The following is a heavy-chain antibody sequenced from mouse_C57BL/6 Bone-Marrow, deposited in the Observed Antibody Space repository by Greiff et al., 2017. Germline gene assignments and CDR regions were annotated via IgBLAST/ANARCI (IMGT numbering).Heavy chain of an antibody. CDR3: TRGDYGSSPWFAY. Sequence: VQLQQSGAELVRPGASVTLSCKASGYTFTDYEMHWVKQTPVHGLEWIGAIDPETGGPAYNQKFKGKAILTAAKSSSTASMELRSLTSGDSAVYSCTRGDYGSSPWFAYWGQGTLVTVSA. CDR1: GYTFTDYE. V-gene: IGHV1-15*01. D-gene: IGHD1-1*01. CDR2: IDPETGGP. J-gene: IGHJ3*01.